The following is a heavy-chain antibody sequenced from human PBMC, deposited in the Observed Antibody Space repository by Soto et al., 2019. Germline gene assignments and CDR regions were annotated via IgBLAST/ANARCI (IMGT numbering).Heavy chain of an antibody. CDR3: ASPTTVTTHSGY. J-gene: IGHJ4*02. Sequence: QLQLQESGPGLVKPSATLSLTCTVSGGSISSSRYYWGWIRQPPGKGLEWIGSIYYSGSTYYNPSLKRRVTISGATSKHQLSVKLSSETAADAAVYYCASPTTVTTHSGYWGQGTPVTVSS. D-gene: IGHD4-17*01. CDR1: GGSISSSRYY. CDR2: IYYSGST. V-gene: IGHV4-39*01.